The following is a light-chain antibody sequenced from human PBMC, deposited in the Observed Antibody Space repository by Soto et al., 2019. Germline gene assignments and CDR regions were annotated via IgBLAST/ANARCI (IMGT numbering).Light chain of an antibody. CDR3: HQYGNSPLT. Sequence: EVVLTQSPDTLSLSPGERATLSCRASQSVTTMNMAWYQQKPGQAPRLLIYGTSKRALGIPDRFSGSGSGTDFTLTISRLEPEDFVVYYCHQYGNSPLTFGGGTKVEI. V-gene: IGKV3-20*01. CDR1: QSVTTMN. CDR2: GTS. J-gene: IGKJ4*01.